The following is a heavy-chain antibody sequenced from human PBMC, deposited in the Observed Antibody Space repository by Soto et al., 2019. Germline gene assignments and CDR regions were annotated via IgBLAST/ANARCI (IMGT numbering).Heavy chain of an antibody. J-gene: IGHJ4*02. Sequence: GGSLRLSCAASGFTFSSYAMSWVRQAPGKGLEWVSAISGSGGSTYYADSVKGRFTISRDNSKNTLYLQMNSLRAEDTAVYYCAKVGSSIAARPDRYYFDYWGQGTLVTVSS. V-gene: IGHV3-23*01. CDR1: GFTFSSYA. CDR3: AKVGSSIAARPDRYYFDY. D-gene: IGHD6-6*01. CDR2: ISGSGGST.